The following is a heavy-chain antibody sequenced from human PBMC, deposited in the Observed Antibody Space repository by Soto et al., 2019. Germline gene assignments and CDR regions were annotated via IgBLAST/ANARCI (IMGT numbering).Heavy chain of an antibody. CDR1: GFTFSSYA. CDR3: AKDLYYYDSSLDDY. J-gene: IGHJ4*02. CDR2: ISKDGTHK. D-gene: IGHD3-22*01. Sequence: QVHLAESGGGVVQPGRSLRLSCADSGFTFSSYAMHWVRQAPGKGLEWVAVISKDGTHKYYAESLKGRFIISRDNSKNTRYLQMNSLRAEDTAVYFCAKDLYYYDSSLDDYWGQGTLVTVSS. V-gene: IGHV3-30*18.